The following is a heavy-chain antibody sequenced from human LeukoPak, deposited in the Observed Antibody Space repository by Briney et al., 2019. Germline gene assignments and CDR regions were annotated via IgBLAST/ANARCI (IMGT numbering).Heavy chain of an antibody. CDR2: IYSGGST. CDR3: ARNRGAEPSGYGMDV. CDR1: GFTVSMNY. V-gene: IGHV3-66*01. Sequence: GGSLRLSCAASGFTVSMNYMNWVRQAPGKGLEWVSVIYSGGSTYYADSVNGRFVISRDNSKNTLYLQMNSLRAEDTAVYYCARNRGAEPSGYGMDVWGQGTTVTVSS. D-gene: IGHD1-26*01. J-gene: IGHJ6*02.